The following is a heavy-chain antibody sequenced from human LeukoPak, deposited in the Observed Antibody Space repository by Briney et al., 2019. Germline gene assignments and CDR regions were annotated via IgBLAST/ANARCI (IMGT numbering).Heavy chain of an antibody. CDR1: GFTFTTYW. CDR3: ARDCDTSGNYYGWFDP. Sequence: GGSLRLSCAASGFTFTTYWMHWVRQIPGKGLVWFSRIKYDGTSTTYAASVKGRFTISKDNATNTLYLQMTSLRAEAPVVYYCARDCDTSGNYYGWFDPWGQGALVTVSS. D-gene: IGHD3-22*01. J-gene: IGHJ5*02. CDR2: IKYDGTST. V-gene: IGHV3-74*01.